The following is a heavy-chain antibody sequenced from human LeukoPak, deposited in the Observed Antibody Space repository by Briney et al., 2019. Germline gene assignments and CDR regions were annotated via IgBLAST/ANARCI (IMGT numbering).Heavy chain of an antibody. J-gene: IGHJ3*02. CDR3: ARVAYYYDSRVRAFDI. CDR1: GASIRSHY. V-gene: IGHV4-59*08. D-gene: IGHD3-22*01. Sequence: PSETLSLTCTVSGASIRSHYWSWIRQPPGKGLEWIGYIYHVGNTNYSLSLKSRVTISVDTSKNQFSLKLSSVTAADTAVYYCARVAYYYDSRVRAFDIWGQGTMVTVSS. CDR2: IYHVGNT.